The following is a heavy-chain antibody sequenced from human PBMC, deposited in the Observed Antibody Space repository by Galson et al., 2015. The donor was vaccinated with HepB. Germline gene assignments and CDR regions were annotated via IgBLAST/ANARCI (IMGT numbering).Heavy chain of an antibody. V-gene: IGHV3-21*01. Sequence: SLRLSCAASGFTFSTYNINWVRLAPGKGLEWVSSISSSSSDIYYADSVKGRFTISRDNGKNSLYLQMNSLRAEDTAVYYCARDPGRYSGSYFDYWGQGTLVTVSS. D-gene: IGHD1-26*01. CDR2: ISSSSSDI. J-gene: IGHJ4*02. CDR3: ARDPGRYSGSYFDY. CDR1: GFTFSTYN.